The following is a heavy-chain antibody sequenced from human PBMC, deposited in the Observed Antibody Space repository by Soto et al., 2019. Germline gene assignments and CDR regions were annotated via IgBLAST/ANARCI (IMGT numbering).Heavy chain of an antibody. Sequence: GASVKVSCKASGGTFSSYAISWVRQAPGQGLEWMGGIIPIFGTANYAQKFQGRVTITADESTSTAYMELSSLRSEDTAVYYCARVFHTLMAFDIWGQGTMVTVSS. J-gene: IGHJ3*02. CDR3: ARVFHTLMAFDI. CDR2: IIPIFGTA. CDR1: GGTFSSYA. V-gene: IGHV1-69*13.